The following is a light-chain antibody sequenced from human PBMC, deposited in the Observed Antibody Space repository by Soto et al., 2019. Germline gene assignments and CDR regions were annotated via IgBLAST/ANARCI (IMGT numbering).Light chain of an antibody. V-gene: IGKV3-20*01. Sequence: IVLTQSPGTLSLSPGERATLSCRASRSVSSRYLAWYQQKAGQAPRLLISGASSRATGIPDRFSGSGSGTHFTLIISRLEPEDFAMYYCHQYGCSPNTFGQGTKVEIK. CDR1: RSVSSRY. J-gene: IGKJ2*01. CDR2: GAS. CDR3: HQYGCSPNT.